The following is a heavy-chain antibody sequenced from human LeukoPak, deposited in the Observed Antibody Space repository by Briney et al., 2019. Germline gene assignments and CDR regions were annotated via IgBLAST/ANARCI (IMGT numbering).Heavy chain of an antibody. CDR1: GGSISSGGYY. Sequence: PSETLSLTCTVSGGSISSGGYYWSWIRQPPGKGLEWIGYIYHSGSTYYNPSLKSRVTISVDRSKNQFSLKLSSVTAADTAVYYCARTTMVRGVANWFDPWGQGTLVTVSS. D-gene: IGHD3-10*01. CDR2: IYHSGST. J-gene: IGHJ5*02. CDR3: ARTTMVRGVANWFDP. V-gene: IGHV4-30-2*01.